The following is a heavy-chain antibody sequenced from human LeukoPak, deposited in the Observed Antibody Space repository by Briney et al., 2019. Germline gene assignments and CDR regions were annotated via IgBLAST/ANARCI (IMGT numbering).Heavy chain of an antibody. J-gene: IGHJ4*02. V-gene: IGHV4-34*01. CDR1: GGSFSGYY. Sequence: PSETLSLTCAVYGGSFSGYYWSWIRQAPGKGLEWIGEINHSGSTNYNPSLKSRVTISVDTSKNQFSLKLSSVTAADTAVYYCARGIAGSSSWDAFDYWGQGTLVTVSS. CDR2: INHSGST. CDR3: ARGIAGSSSWDAFDY. D-gene: IGHD6-13*01.